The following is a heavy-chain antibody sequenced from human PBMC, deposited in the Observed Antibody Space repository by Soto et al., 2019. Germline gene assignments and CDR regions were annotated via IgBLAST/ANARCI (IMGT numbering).Heavy chain of an antibody. D-gene: IGHD6-13*01. CDR1: GFTFSSYA. V-gene: IGHV3-23*01. J-gene: IGHJ4*02. CDR3: AKGRSPYGQQQLVPRDFFDY. Sequence: GSLRLSCAASGFTFSSYAMSWVRQAPGKGLEWVSAISGSGGSTYYADSVKGRFTISRDNSKNTLYLQMNSLRAEDTAVYYCAKGRSPYGQQQLVPRDFFDYWGQGSLVIGSS. CDR2: ISGSGGST.